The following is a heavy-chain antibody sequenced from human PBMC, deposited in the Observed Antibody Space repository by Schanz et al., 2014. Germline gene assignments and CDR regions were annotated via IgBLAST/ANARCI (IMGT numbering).Heavy chain of an antibody. CDR3: ARDRRNADLDY. CDR1: GFTFSTDA. CDR2: ISASGGDT. D-gene: IGHD1-1*01. Sequence: EVQLVQSGGGLVQPGGSLRLSCAASGFTFSTDAMSWVRQAPGKGLEWLSVISASGGDTYYADSVKGRFTISRDNSKNTLYLQMTSLRAEDTALYYCARDRRNADLDYWGQGTLVTVSS. J-gene: IGHJ4*02. V-gene: IGHV3-23*04.